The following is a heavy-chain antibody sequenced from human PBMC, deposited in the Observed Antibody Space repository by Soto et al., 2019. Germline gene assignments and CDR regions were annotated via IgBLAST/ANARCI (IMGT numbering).Heavy chain of an antibody. Sequence: GGSLRLSCVASGFTFRNHDMNWVRQPPGKGLEYVANINDPATSTSYADAVKGRFTISRDNSKDTLYLELNSLRVEDTAVYYCVKDPNWEWGYWGQGTLVTVSS. D-gene: IGHD1-1*01. CDR2: INDPATST. CDR3: VKDPNWEWGY. CDR1: GFTFRNHD. J-gene: IGHJ4*02. V-gene: IGHV3-23*01.